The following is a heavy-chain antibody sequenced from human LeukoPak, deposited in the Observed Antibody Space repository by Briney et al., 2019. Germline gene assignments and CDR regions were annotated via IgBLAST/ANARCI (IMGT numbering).Heavy chain of an antibody. CDR1: GFTVSSNY. CDR2: IYSGGST. V-gene: IGHV3-66*01. D-gene: IGHD2/OR15-2a*01. CDR3: ARDYPLVYDRVTGAFDI. J-gene: IGHJ3*02. Sequence: GGSLRLSCAASGFTVSSNYMSWVRQAPGKGLEWVSVIYSGGSTYYADSVKGRFTISRDNSKNTLYLQMNSLRAEDTAVYYCARDYPLVYDRVTGAFDIWGQGTMVTVSS.